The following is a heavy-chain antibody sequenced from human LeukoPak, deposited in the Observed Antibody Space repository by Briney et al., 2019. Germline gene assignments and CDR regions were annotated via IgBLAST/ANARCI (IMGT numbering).Heavy chain of an antibody. CDR1: GFTFDDYA. Sequence: GGSLRLSCAASGFTFDDYAMHWVRQAPGKGLEWVSVIYSGGSTYYADSVKGRFTISRDNSKNTLYLQMNSLRAEDTAVYYCARGLGTLFDYWGQGTLVTVSS. CDR2: IYSGGST. V-gene: IGHV3-66*01. J-gene: IGHJ4*02. CDR3: ARGLGTLFDY.